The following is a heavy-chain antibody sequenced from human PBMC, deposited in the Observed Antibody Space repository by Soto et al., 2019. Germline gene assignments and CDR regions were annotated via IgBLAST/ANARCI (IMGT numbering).Heavy chain of an antibody. CDR2: ISYDGSNK. D-gene: IGHD6-13*01. V-gene: IGHV3-30-3*01. CDR1: GFTFSSYA. CDR3: ARDQDRRQLVPLRAFYDYYGMDV. J-gene: IGHJ6*02. Sequence: QVRLVESGGGVVQPGRSLRLSCAASGFTFSSYAMHWVRQAPGKGLEWVAVISYDGSNKYYADSVKGRFTISRDNSKNTLYLRMNSLRAQDTAVYSCARDQDRRQLVPLRAFYDYYGMDVWGQGTTVTVSS.